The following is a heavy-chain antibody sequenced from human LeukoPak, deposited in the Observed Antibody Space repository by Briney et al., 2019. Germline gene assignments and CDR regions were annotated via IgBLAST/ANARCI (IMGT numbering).Heavy chain of an antibody. CDR1: GGSISSYY. Sequence: PSRTLSLTCTVSGGSISSYYWSWIRQPPGKGLEWIGYIYYSGSTNYNPSLKSRVTISVDTSKNQFSLKLSSVTAADTAVYYCARDGRLTTVVAPDYYYYMDVWGKGTTVTVSS. D-gene: IGHD4-23*01. CDR2: IYYSGST. J-gene: IGHJ6*03. CDR3: ARDGRLTTVVAPDYYYYMDV. V-gene: IGHV4-59*01.